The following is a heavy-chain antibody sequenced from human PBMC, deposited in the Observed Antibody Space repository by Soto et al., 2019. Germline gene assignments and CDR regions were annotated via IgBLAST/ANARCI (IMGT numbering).Heavy chain of an antibody. CDR2: ISASGGST. CDR3: AKVMRGSGSYYIYCMDG. J-gene: IGHJ6*02. V-gene: IGHV3-23*01. Sequence: EVQLLESGGGLVQPGGSLRLSCAASGFTFTNYAMSWVRQAPGKGLEWVSTISASGGSTYHADSVKGRFTISRDNSKNPLSMQMNSLRVEETPAYYRAKVMRGSGSYYIYCMDGWGQGSTVSV. CDR1: GFTFTNYA. D-gene: IGHD3-10*01.